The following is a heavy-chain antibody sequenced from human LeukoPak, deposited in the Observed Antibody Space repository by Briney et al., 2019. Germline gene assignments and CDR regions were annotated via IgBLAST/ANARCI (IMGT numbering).Heavy chain of an antibody. Sequence: PSETLSLTCTVSGGSIRSYCWSWIRQPAGKGLEWIGRVYPSGSTNYNPSLKSRVTISIDKSKNQFSLKLTSVTAADTAVYYCARDRSGYSEYYFDYWGQGTLVTVSS. V-gene: IGHV4-4*07. CDR2: VYPSGST. CDR3: ARDRSGYSEYYFDY. D-gene: IGHD5-12*01. J-gene: IGHJ4*02. CDR1: GGSIRSYC.